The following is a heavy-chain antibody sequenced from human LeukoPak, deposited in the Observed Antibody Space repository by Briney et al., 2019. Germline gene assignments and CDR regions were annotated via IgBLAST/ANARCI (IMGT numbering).Heavy chain of an antibody. V-gene: IGHV3-21*01. J-gene: IGHJ4*02. CDR3: ARDLGGENLFDY. D-gene: IGHD1-26*01. Sequence: GGSLRLSCSASGFTFSSYSMNWVRQAPGKGLEWGSSISSSSSYIYYADSVKGRFTISRDNAKNSLYLQMNSLRAEDTAVYYCARDLGGENLFDYWGQGTLVTVSS. CDR2: ISSSSSYI. CDR1: GFTFSSYS.